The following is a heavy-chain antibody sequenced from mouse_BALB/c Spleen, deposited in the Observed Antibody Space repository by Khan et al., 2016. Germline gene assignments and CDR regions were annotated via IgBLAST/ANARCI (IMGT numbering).Heavy chain of an antibody. D-gene: IGHD2-3*01. CDR1: GFSLTSYG. Sequence: VQLQESGPGLVAPSQSLSITCTVSGFSLTSYGVHWVRQPPGKGLEWLVVIWSDGSTTYNSALKSRLSISKDNSKRQVFLKMNSLQTDDTAMYYCARRDDGGGAMDYWGQGTSVTVSS. V-gene: IGHV2-6*02. CDR3: ARRDDGGGAMDY. J-gene: IGHJ4*01. CDR2: IWSDGST.